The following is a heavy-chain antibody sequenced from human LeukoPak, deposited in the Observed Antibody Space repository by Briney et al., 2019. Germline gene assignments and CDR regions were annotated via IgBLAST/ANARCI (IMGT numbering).Heavy chain of an antibody. CDR1: GFTFSSYG. Sequence: RGSLRLSCAASGFTFSSYGMSWVRQAPGKGLEWVSAISGSGGSTYYADSVKGRFTISRDNSKNTLYLQMNSLRAEDTAVYYCAKDHTVTSPRHDAFDIWGQGTMVTVSS. J-gene: IGHJ3*02. D-gene: IGHD4-17*01. CDR2: ISGSGGST. V-gene: IGHV3-23*01. CDR3: AKDHTVTSPRHDAFDI.